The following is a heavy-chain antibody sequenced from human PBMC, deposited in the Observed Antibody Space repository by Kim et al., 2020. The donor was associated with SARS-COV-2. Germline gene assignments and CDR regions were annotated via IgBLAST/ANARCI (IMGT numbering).Heavy chain of an antibody. CDR3: ARGPTLSSSWPFDY. Sequence: SVKVSCKASGGTFSSYAISWVRQAPGQGLEWMGRIIPILGIANYAQKFQGRVTITADKSTSTAYMELSSLRSEDTAVYYCARGPTLSSSWPFDYWGQGTLVTVSS. D-gene: IGHD6-13*01. CDR2: IIPILGIA. V-gene: IGHV1-69*04. J-gene: IGHJ4*02. CDR1: GGTFSSYA.